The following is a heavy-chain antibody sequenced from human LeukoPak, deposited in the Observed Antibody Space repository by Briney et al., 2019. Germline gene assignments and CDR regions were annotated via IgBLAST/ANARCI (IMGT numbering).Heavy chain of an antibody. V-gene: IGHV4-34*01. CDR1: GGSFSGYY. D-gene: IGHD3-22*01. Sequence: PSETLSLTCAVYGGSFSGYYWSWIRQPPGKGLEWIGEINHSGSTNYNPSLKGRVTISVDTSKNQFSLKLSSVTAADTAVYYCASKSPYYYDSSGYYTWGQGTLVTVSS. CDR2: INHSGST. J-gene: IGHJ5*02. CDR3: ASKSPYYYDSSGYYT.